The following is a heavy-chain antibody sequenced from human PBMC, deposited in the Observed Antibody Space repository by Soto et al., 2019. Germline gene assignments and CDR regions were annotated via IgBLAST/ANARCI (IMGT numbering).Heavy chain of an antibody. CDR1: SYTVKFYG. D-gene: IGHD2-15*01. CDR3: ARIGLSCGHDSPDFDS. CDR2: ISGFNGNT. J-gene: IGHJ4*01. V-gene: IGHV1-18*01. Sequence: GXSGNVSFDAASYTVKFYGITWVQQAPVQGLEWMGWISGFNGNTNYAADHQGSVTMTTDTSTSTAYMELRGPRSDDTAVYYCARIGLSCGHDSPDFDSWGHGTQATVSA.